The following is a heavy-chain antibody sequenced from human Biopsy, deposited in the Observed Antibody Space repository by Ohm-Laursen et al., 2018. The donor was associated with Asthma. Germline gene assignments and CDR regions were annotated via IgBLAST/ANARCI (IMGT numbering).Heavy chain of an antibody. J-gene: IGHJ4*02. Sequence: SLRLSCSASGFTFGDYWMSWVRQVPGKGLEWVANIKHDGTEKNHVDSLKGRFTISRDNAKNSLYLQMNSLRAEDTAVYYCARDGPELPTELDYWGPGTLATVSS. CDR2: IKHDGTEK. CDR1: GFTFGDYW. D-gene: IGHD1-14*01. V-gene: IGHV3-7*01. CDR3: ARDGPELPTELDY.